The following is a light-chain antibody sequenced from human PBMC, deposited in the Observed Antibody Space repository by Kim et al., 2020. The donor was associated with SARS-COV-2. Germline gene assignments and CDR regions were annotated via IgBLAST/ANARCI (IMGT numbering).Light chain of an antibody. CDR2: GAS. J-gene: IGKJ4*01. Sequence: LSPGERATLSCRARQSVSSSYLAWYQQKPGQAPRLLSYGASSRATGIPDRCSGSGSGTDFTLTISRLEPEEFAVYYCQQYGSSPLTFGGGTKLEI. V-gene: IGKV3-20*01. CDR3: QQYGSSPLT. CDR1: QSVSSSY.